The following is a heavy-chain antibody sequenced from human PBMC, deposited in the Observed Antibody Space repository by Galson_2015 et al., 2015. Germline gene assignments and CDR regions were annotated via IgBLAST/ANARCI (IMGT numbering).Heavy chain of an antibody. Sequence: SLRLSCAASGFTFSFSGMPWVRQAPGKGLEWVSTISGVDSSTSYADYVRGRFTISRDNSKNTLFLQMNSLRAEDTAVYYCVRGIIRGLGVGYADYWGQGTLVTVSS. J-gene: IGHJ4*02. CDR1: GFTFSFSG. CDR3: VRGIIRGLGVGYADY. CDR2: ISGVDSST. D-gene: IGHD3-16*01. V-gene: IGHV3-23*01.